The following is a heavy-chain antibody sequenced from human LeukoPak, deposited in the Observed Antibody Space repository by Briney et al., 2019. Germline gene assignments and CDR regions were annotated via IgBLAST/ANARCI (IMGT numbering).Heavy chain of an antibody. D-gene: IGHD1-26*01. CDR1: GGSVSSGAYY. CDR2: ISYSGSA. V-gene: IGHV4-31*03. Sequence: SSETPSLTCTVSGGSVSSGAYYWSWIRQHPGKDLEWIGYISYSGSAYYSPSLKSRVTISVDTSKNQFSLKLSSVTAADTAVYYCARVVGNAFDIWGQGTMVTVSS. J-gene: IGHJ3*02. CDR3: ARVVGNAFDI.